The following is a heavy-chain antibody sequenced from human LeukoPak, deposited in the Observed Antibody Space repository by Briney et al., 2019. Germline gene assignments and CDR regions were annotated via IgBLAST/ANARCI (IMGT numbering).Heavy chain of an antibody. CDR1: GGSISSSSYY. Sequence: SETLSLTCTVSGGSISSSSYYWGWIRQPPGKGLEWIGSIYYSGSTYYNPSLKSRVTISVDTSKNQFSLKLSPVTAADTAVYYCAREWRGYDSLYWGQGTLVTVSS. CDR2: IYYSGST. CDR3: AREWRGYDSLY. V-gene: IGHV4-39*07. J-gene: IGHJ4*02. D-gene: IGHD3-22*01.